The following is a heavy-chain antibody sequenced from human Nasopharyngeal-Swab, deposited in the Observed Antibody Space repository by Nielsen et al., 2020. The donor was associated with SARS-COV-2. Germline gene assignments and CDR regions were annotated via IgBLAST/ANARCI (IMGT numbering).Heavy chain of an antibody. CDR2: IYSGGST. Sequence: GGSLRLSCAASGFTISSNYINWVRQAPGKGLEWVSLIYSGGSTYYADSVKGRFIISRDNSESKVSLQMNSLRAEDTAVYYCARLHSGSYVPVNWYFDLWGRGTLVTVSS. V-gene: IGHV3-66*01. CDR1: GFTISSNY. CDR3: ARLHSGSYVPVNWYFDL. D-gene: IGHD1-26*01. J-gene: IGHJ2*01.